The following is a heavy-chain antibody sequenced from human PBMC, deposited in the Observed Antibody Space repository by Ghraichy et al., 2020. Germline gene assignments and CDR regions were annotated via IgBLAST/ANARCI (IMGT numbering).Heavy chain of an antibody. CDR1: RGSISSGAYS. D-gene: IGHD3-3*01. V-gene: IGHV4-30-2*01. Sequence: SQTLSLTCDVFRGSISSGAYSWSWIRQPPGKGLEWIGYIYHTGNTYYNPSLKSRVTISLHRSDNQVSLNLRSVTAADTAVYYCARASPYDFWSGSGLAWWFGPWGQGTLVTVSS. CDR2: IYHTGNT. J-gene: IGHJ5*02. CDR3: ARASPYDFWSGSGLAWWFGP.